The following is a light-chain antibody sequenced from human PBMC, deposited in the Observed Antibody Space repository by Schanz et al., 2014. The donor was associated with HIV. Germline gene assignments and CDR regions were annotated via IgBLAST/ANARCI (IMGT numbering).Light chain of an antibody. J-gene: IGLJ2*01. CDR2: GNT. Sequence: QSVLTQPPSVSGAPGQRVTISCTGSSSNIGANYDVHWYQQFPGIAPKLLIYGNTNRPSGVPDRFSGSKSGTSASLAITGLQAEDEADYYCQSYDSSLSAVVFGGGTKLTVL. CDR1: SSNIGANYD. V-gene: IGLV1-40*01. CDR3: QSYDSSLSAVV.